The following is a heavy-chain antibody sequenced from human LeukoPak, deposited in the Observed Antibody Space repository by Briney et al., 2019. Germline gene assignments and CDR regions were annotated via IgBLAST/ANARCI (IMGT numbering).Heavy chain of an antibody. CDR2: MNPNSGNT. CDR3: AREFCTSTSCSYHYFDY. D-gene: IGHD2-2*01. V-gene: IGHV1-8*01. Sequence: GASVKVSCTASGYTFTSYDINWVRQATGQGLEWMGWMNPNSGNTGYAQKFQGRVTMTRNTSISTAYMELSRLRSDDTAVYYCAREFCTSTSCSYHYFDYWGQGTLVTVSS. J-gene: IGHJ4*02. CDR1: GYTFTSYD.